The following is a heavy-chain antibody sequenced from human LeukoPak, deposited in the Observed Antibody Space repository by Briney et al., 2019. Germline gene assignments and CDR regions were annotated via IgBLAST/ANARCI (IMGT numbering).Heavy chain of an antibody. J-gene: IGHJ4*02. CDR1: GYRFTNYW. V-gene: IGHV5-51*01. CDR2: INPADGYT. D-gene: IGHD6-19*01. CDR3: ARPHDTGVGASGSGWSYFDF. Sequence: GESLQISCKASGYRFTNYWIGWVRQMPGKGLEWMGIINPADGYTGYSPSFQGQVTISADTSIFTAYLQWSSLKASDTAIYYCARPHDTGVGASGSGWSYFDFWGQGTLITVSS.